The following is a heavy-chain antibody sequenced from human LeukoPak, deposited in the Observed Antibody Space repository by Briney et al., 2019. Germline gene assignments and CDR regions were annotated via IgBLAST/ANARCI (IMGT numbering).Heavy chain of an antibody. Sequence: PSETLSLTCAVPGGSISCGGYSWSWIRQPPGKGLEWIGYIYHSGSTYYNPSLKSRVTISVDRSKNQFSLKLSSVTAADTAVYYCARGMVRGVFAFDIWGQGTMVTVSS. V-gene: IGHV4-30-2*01. CDR1: GGSISCGGYS. CDR3: ARGMVRGVFAFDI. CDR2: IYHSGST. J-gene: IGHJ3*02. D-gene: IGHD3-10*01.